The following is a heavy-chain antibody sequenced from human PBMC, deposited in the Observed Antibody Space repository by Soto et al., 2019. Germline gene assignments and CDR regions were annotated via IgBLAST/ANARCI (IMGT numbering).Heavy chain of an antibody. CDR1: GYIFTNYD. CDR3: ARLAADVSFYGMVV. D-gene: IGHD6-13*01. Sequence: ASVKVSCKASGYIFTNYDINWVRQATGQGLEYLGWINPNSGNTSYAQKFQGRVTMTRDTSTSTVYMELRSLRSDDTAVYYCARLAADVSFYGMVVWGQGTTVTVSS. V-gene: IGHV1-8*01. CDR2: INPNSGNT. J-gene: IGHJ6*02.